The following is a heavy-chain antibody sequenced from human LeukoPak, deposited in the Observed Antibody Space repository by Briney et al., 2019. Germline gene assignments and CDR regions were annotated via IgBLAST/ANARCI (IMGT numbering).Heavy chain of an antibody. CDR3: AKQSLSREGSYYYDSSGYYT. Sequence: GGSLRLSCAASGFTFSSYAMSWVRQAPGKGLEWVSAISGSGGSTYYADSVKGRFTISRDNSKNTLYLQMNSLRAEDTAVYYCAKQSLSREGSYYYDSSGYYTWGQGTLVTVSS. D-gene: IGHD3-22*01. CDR2: ISGSGGST. J-gene: IGHJ4*02. V-gene: IGHV3-23*01. CDR1: GFTFSSYA.